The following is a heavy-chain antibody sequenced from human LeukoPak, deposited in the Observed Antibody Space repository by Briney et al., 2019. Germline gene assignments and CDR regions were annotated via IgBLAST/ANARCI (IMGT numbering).Heavy chain of an antibody. CDR2: IIPDSGDT. D-gene: IGHD3-16*01. Sequence: ASVRVSCKHSGYTFTGYYIHWLRQAPGQGLEWMGWIIPDSGDTNYAQKFQGRVTMTRDTSITTVYMDLNSLKSDDTAMYYCARGDGLMGYWGQGTLVTVSS. CDR3: ARGDGLMGY. J-gene: IGHJ4*02. V-gene: IGHV1-2*02. CDR1: GYTFTGYY.